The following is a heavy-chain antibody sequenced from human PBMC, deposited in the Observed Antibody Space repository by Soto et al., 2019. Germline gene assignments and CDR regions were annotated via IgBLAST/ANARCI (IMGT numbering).Heavy chain of an antibody. V-gene: IGHV3-23*01. Sequence: PGGSLRLSCAASGFTFSSYAMSWVRQAPGKGLEWVSAISGSGGSTYYADSVKGRFTISGDNSKNTLYLQMNSLRAEDTAVYYCAQDLRITGTTYWFDPWGQGTLVTVSS. CDR1: GFTFSSYA. J-gene: IGHJ5*02. CDR3: AQDLRITGTTYWFDP. CDR2: ISGSGGST. D-gene: IGHD1-7*01.